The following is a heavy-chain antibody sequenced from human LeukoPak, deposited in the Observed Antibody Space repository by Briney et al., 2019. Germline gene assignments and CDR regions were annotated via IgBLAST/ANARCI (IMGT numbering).Heavy chain of an antibody. CDR2: ISSSGST. CDR1: GDSISSGDYY. Sequence: SETLSLTCTVSGDSISSGDYYWSWIRQPAGKGLEWIGRISSSGSTNYNPSLKSRVTISVDTSKNQFTLKLSSVTAADTAVYYCAPPPYYYEANGYSVAWGQGTLVTVSS. V-gene: IGHV4-61*02. CDR3: APPPYYYEANGYSVA. D-gene: IGHD3-22*01. J-gene: IGHJ5*02.